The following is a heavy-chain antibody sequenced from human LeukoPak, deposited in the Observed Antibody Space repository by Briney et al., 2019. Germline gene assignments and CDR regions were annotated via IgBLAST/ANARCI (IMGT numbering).Heavy chain of an antibody. V-gene: IGHV1-46*01. CDR3: ARDLEQQLVRGYYFDY. CDR1: GYTFTSYY. D-gene: IGHD6-13*01. CDR2: INPSGGST. J-gene: IGHJ4*02. Sequence: ASVKVSCKASGYTFTSYYMRWVRQAPGQGLEWMGIINPSGGSTSYAQKFQGRVTMTRDTSTSTVYMELSSLRSEDTAVYYCARDLEQQLVRGYYFDYWGQGTLVTVSS.